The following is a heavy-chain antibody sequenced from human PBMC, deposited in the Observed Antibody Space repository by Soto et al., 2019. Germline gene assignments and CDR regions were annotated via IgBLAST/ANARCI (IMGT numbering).Heavy chain of an antibody. D-gene: IGHD3-22*01. CDR2: ISYSGST. Sequence: QVQLQESGPGLVKPSQTLSLTCTVSGGSISSGGYYWSWIRQHPGKGLEWIGYISYSGSTYYNPSLKSRVTLSVDTSKNQCALKLRSVTAADTAVYYCAISSGYADWFDPWGQGTLVTVSS. CDR1: GGSISSGGYY. J-gene: IGHJ5*02. CDR3: AISSGYADWFDP. V-gene: IGHV4-31*03.